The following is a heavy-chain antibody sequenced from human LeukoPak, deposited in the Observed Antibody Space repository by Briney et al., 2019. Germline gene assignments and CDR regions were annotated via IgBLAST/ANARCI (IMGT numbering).Heavy chain of an antibody. J-gene: IGHJ3*02. Sequence: GRSLRLSCAASGFTFSSYAMHWVRQAPGKGLEWVAVISYDGSNKYYADSVKGRFTISRDNSKNTLYLQMNSLRAEDTAVYYCARDVGDAFDIWGQGTMVTVSS. CDR2: ISYDGSNK. V-gene: IGHV3-30-3*01. CDR1: GFTFSSYA. CDR3: ARDVGDAFDI. D-gene: IGHD3-3*01.